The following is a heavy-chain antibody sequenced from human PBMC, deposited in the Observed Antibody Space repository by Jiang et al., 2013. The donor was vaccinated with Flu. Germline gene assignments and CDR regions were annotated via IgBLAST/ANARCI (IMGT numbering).Heavy chain of an antibody. J-gene: IGHJ3*02. CDR1: GFTFSSYW. Sequence: QLLESGGGLVQPGGSLRLSCAASGFTFSSYWMSWVRQAPGKGLEWVANIKQDGSEKYYVDSVKGRFTISRDNAKNSLYLQMNSLRAEDTAVYYCARDGRGYSDGPDAFDIWGQGTMVTVSS. V-gene: IGHV3-7*01. CDR2: IKQDGSEK. CDR3: ARDGRGYSDGPDAFDI. D-gene: IGHD5-18*01.